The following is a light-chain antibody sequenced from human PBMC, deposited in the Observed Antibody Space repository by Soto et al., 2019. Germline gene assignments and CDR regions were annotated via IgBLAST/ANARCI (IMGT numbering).Light chain of an antibody. V-gene: IGLV3-21*02. Sequence: SYELTQPPSVSVAPGQTATITCGGNNIGSKGVHWYQQKPGQAPVLVVYDDSDRPSGITERYSGSNSGITANLTISRVEAGDEADYYCQVWDSSSDQYVFATGTKLTVL. CDR3: QVWDSSSDQYV. CDR1: NIGSKG. J-gene: IGLJ1*01. CDR2: DDS.